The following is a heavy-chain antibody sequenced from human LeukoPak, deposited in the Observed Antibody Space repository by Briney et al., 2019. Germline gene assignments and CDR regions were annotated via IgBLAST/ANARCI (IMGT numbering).Heavy chain of an antibody. CDR1: GFSLDDYA. CDR3: IKDMGFDLLKDAFDL. CDR2: ISWDGRNM. D-gene: IGHD1-26*01. Sequence: GGSLRLSCAASGFSLDDYAMHWVRQAPGQGLEWVSSISWDGRNMAYAASVKGRFTISRDNAQNSLYLQMYGLKIDDTAFYYCIKDMGFDLLKDAFDLWGQGMLVTVSS. V-gene: IGHV3-9*01. J-gene: IGHJ3*01.